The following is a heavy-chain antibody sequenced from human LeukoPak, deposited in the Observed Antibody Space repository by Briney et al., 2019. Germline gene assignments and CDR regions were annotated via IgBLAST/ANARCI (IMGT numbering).Heavy chain of an antibody. CDR1: GYTFTSYG. CDR2: ISAYNGNT. CDR3: ARSVRRYCSGGSCYFKHFDY. Sequence: ASVKVSCTASGYTFTSYGISWVRQAPGQGLEWMGWISAYNGNTNYAQKLQGRLTMTTDTSTSTAYMELRSLRSDDTAVYYCARSVRRYCSGGSCYFKHFDYWGQGTLVTVSS. J-gene: IGHJ4*02. V-gene: IGHV1-18*01. D-gene: IGHD2-15*01.